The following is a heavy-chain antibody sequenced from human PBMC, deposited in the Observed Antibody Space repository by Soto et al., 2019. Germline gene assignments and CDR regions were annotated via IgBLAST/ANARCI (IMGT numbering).Heavy chain of an antibody. CDR1: GGSFSGYY. CDR3: ASPTEARGDAEYFQH. CDR2: INHSGST. J-gene: IGHJ1*01. V-gene: IGHV4-34*01. D-gene: IGHD6-25*01. Sequence: SETLSLTCAVYGGSFSGYYWSWIRQPPGKGLEWIGEINHSGSTNYNPSLKSRVTISVDTSKNQFSLKLSSVTAADTAVYYCASPTEARGDAEYFQHWGQGTLVTVSS.